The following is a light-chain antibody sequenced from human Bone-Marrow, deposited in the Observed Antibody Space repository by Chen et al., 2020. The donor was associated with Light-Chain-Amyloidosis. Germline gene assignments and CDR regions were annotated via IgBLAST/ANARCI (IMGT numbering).Light chain of an antibody. Sequence: DIVMTQSPLSLPVTPGEPASISCRSSQSLLYSNGDNYLDWYLRKPGQSPQLLIYLGSNRASGVPDRFSGSGSGTDFTLKISRVEAEDVGVYYCMQALQTPRSFGQGTRLEIK. CDR2: LGS. V-gene: IGKV2-28*01. CDR3: MQALQTPRS. J-gene: IGKJ2*03. CDR1: QSLLYSNGDNY.